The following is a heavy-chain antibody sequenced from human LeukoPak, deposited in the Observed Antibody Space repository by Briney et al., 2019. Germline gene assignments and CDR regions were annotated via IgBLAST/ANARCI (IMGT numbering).Heavy chain of an antibody. CDR2: ISWNSGSI. V-gene: IGHV3-9*03. D-gene: IGHD4-17*01. J-gene: IGHJ4*02. Sequence: GGSLRLSCAASGFAVSDNYMSWVRQAPGKGLEWVSGISWNSGSIGYADSVKGRFTISRDNAKNSLYLQMNSLRAEDMALYYCAKGTGYGDYAYFDYWGQGTLVTVSS. CDR3: AKGTGYGDYAYFDY. CDR1: GFAVSDNY.